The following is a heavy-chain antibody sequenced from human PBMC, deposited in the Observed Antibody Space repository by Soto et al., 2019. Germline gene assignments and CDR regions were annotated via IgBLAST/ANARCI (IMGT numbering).Heavy chain of an antibody. CDR1: GFPVSGNY. CDR3: ARDTHTGWRFDY. J-gene: IGHJ4*02. D-gene: IGHD6-19*01. Sequence: VQLVESGGDLVQPGGSLRLSCAASGFPVSGNYMSWVRQAPGKGLECVSVIYGDDSTYYADSVKGRFTISRDNAKNPLYLQMNSLRVEDTATYFCARDTHTGWRFDYWGQGTLATVSS. CDR2: IYGDDST. V-gene: IGHV3-66*01.